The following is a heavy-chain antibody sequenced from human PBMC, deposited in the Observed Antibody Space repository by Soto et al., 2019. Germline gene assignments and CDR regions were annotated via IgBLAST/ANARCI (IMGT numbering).Heavy chain of an antibody. J-gene: IGHJ5*02. Sequence: QVQLVQSGAEVRKPGASVKLSCQTSGYPFNSYHMHWVRRAPGQGLEWMGVINPTEGRTRYSQKFQDRVTMTRDTSTSTVYMELSSLRSEDTAMYFCARGREISFGYNWFDPWGQGTRVTVSS. CDR2: INPTEGRT. V-gene: IGHV1-46*02. CDR3: ARGREISFGYNWFDP. D-gene: IGHD5-18*01. CDR1: GYPFNSYH.